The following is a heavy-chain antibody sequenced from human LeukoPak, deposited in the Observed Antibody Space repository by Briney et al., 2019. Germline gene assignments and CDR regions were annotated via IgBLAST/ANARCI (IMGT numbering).Heavy chain of an antibody. CDR1: GGSISSYY. V-gene: IGHV4-59*01. CDR3: ASTPTSSGSYFWFDP. Sequence: TETLSLTCTVFGGSISSYYWSWIRQPPGKGLEWVGYIYYSGSTNYNPSLKSRVTISVDTSKNQFSLKLSSVTAADTAVYYCASTPTSSGSYFWFDPWGQGTLVTVSP. D-gene: IGHD1-26*01. CDR2: IYYSGST. J-gene: IGHJ5*02.